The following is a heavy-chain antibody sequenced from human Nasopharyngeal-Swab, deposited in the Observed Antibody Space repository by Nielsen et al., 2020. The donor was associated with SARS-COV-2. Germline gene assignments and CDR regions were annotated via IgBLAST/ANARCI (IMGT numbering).Heavy chain of an antibody. CDR2: IYYSGST. J-gene: IGHJ4*02. Sequence: PGKGLEWIGSIYYSGSTNYNPSLKSRVTISVDTSKNQFSLKLSSVTAADTAVYYCASSPYDFWSGYRFDYWGQGTLVTVSS. CDR3: ASSPYDFWSGYRFDY. D-gene: IGHD3-3*01. V-gene: IGHV4-59*13.